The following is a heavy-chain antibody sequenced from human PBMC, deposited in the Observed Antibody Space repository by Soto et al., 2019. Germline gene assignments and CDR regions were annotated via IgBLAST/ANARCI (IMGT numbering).Heavy chain of an antibody. Sequence: SETLSLTCTVSGASVSSGDYYWTWIRQHPGKGLEWIGYIYHSGSTYYNPSLKSRITISLDTSKNQFSLKLSSVTAADTAVYYCAKKDGRSYYFDSWGQGTPVTVSS. CDR1: GASVSSGDYY. J-gene: IGHJ4*02. V-gene: IGHV4-31*03. D-gene: IGHD1-26*01. CDR3: AKKDGRSYYFDS. CDR2: IYHSGST.